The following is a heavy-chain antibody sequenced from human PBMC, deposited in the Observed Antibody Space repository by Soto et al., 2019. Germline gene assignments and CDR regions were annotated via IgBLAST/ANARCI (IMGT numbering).Heavy chain of an antibody. CDR3: ARGDIAAAGTKDNWFDP. V-gene: IGHV4-34*01. CDR1: GGSFSGYY. CDR2: INHSGST. D-gene: IGHD6-13*01. Sequence: ETLSLTCAVYGGSFSGYYWSWIRQPPGKGLEWIGEINHSGSTSYNPSLKSRVTISVDTSKNQFSLKLSSVTAADTAVYYCARGDIAAAGTKDNWFDPWGQGTLVTVSS. J-gene: IGHJ5*02.